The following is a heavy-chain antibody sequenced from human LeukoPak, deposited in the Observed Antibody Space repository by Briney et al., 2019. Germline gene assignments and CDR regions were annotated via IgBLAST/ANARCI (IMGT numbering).Heavy chain of an antibody. V-gene: IGHV3-21*04. J-gene: IGHJ4*02. CDR1: KFTFSSYT. D-gene: IGHD3-10*01. Sequence: NPGGSLRLSCAASKFTFSSYTMNWVRQAPGKGLEWVSSISSSSSYIYYADSVKGRFTISRDNSKNTLYLQMNSLRAEDTAVYYCARILHYYGSGSYPFDYWGQGTLVTVSS. CDR3: ARILHYYGSGSYPFDY. CDR2: ISSSSSYI.